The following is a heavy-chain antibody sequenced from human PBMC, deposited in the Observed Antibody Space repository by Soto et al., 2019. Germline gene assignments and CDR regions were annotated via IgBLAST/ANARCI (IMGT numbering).Heavy chain of an antibody. CDR3: ARTLSGYDRDWFDP. J-gene: IGHJ5*02. CDR2: IYYSGST. CDR1: GGSISSSSYY. V-gene: IGHV4-39*01. D-gene: IGHD5-12*01. Sequence: SETLSLTCTVSGGSISSSSYYWGWIRQPPGKGLEWIGSIYYSGSTYYNPSLKSRVTISVDTSKNQFSLKLSSVTAADTAVYYCARTLSGYDRDWFDPWGQGTLVTVSS.